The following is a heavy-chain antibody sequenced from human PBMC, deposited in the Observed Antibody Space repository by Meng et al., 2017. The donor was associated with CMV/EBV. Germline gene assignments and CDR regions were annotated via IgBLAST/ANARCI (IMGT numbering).Heavy chain of an antibody. CDR2: IRYGGSNK. D-gene: IGHD3-3*01. V-gene: IGHV3-30*02. Sequence: GGSLRPSCAASGFTFSRYGMHWVRQAPGKGLGWVAFIRYGGSNKYYADSVKGQFTISRDNSKNTLYLQMNSLRAEDPAVYYCAKDQPYDFWSYWGQGTLVTVSS. J-gene: IGHJ4*02. CDR3: AKDQPYDFWSY. CDR1: GFTFSRYG.